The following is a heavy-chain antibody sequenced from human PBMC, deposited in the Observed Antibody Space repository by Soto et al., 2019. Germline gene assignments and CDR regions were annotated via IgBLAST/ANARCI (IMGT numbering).Heavy chain of an antibody. CDR1: GFTFSSYL. CDR2: IKQDGSEK. J-gene: IGHJ4*02. V-gene: IGHV3-7*05. Sequence: GGSLRLSCAASGFTFSSYLMSWVRQAPGKGLEWVANIKQDGSEKYYVDSVKGRFTISRDNAKNSLYLQMNSLRAEDTAVYYCARDRRITMIVVVTSFDYWGQGTLVTVS. CDR3: ARDRRITMIVVVTSFDY. D-gene: IGHD3-22*01.